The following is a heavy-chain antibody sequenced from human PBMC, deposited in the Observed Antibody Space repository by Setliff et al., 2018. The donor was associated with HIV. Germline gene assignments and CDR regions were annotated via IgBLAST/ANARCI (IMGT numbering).Heavy chain of an antibody. Sequence: GASVKVSCKASGYTFSTYAFCWVRQAPGKGLEWMGRIIPIFETTDYAQKFQGRVTITADKSTSTAYLELSSLRSEDTAVYYCASVTKERSASYYYYYYMDVWGKGTTVTVSS. V-gene: IGHV1-69*06. CDR3: ASVTKERSASYYYYYYMDV. D-gene: IGHD2-2*01. J-gene: IGHJ6*03. CDR1: GYTFSTYA. CDR2: IIPIFETT.